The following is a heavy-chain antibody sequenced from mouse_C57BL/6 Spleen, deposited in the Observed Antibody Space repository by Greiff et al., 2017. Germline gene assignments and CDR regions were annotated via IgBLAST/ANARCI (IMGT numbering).Heavy chain of an antibody. CDR2: INYDGSST. CDR3: AREDYGNYYYAMDY. Sequence: EVKLVESEGGLVQPGSSMKLSCTASGFTFSDYYMAWVRQVPEKGLEWVANINYDGSSTYYLDSLKSRFIISRDNAKNILDLQMSSLKSEDTATYYCAREDYGNYYYAMDYWGQGTSVTVSS. J-gene: IGHJ4*01. D-gene: IGHD2-1*01. V-gene: IGHV5-16*01. CDR1: GFTFSDYY.